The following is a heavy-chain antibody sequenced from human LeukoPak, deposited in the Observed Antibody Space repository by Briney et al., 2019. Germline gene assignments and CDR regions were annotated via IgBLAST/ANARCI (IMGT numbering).Heavy chain of an antibody. CDR1: GFTFSSYS. Sequence: PGGSLRLSCAASGFTFSSYSMNWVRQAPGKGLEWVSSISSSSSYIYYADSVKGRSTISRDNAKNSLYLQMNSLRAEDTAVYYCARDRPMYYYDSSGYWDYWGQGTLVTVSS. D-gene: IGHD3-22*01. V-gene: IGHV3-21*01. J-gene: IGHJ4*02. CDR3: ARDRPMYYYDSSGYWDY. CDR2: ISSSSSYI.